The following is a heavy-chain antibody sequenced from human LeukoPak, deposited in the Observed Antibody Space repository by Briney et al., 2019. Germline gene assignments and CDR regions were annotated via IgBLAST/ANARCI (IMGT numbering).Heavy chain of an antibody. CDR2: INPNSGGT. D-gene: IGHD4-17*01. CDR1: GYTLNELS. V-gene: IGHV1-2*02. J-gene: IGHJ4*02. Sequence: VASVKVSYKVSGYTLNELSMQWVRQAPGQGLERMGWINPNSGGTNYAQKLQGRVTMTTDTSTSTAYMELRSLRSDDTAVYYCAREAAPTPYFDYWGQGTLVTVSS. CDR3: AREAAPTPYFDY.